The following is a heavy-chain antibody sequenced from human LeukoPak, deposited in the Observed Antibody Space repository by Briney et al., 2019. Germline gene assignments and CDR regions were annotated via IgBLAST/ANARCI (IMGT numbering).Heavy chain of an antibody. D-gene: IGHD2-15*01. CDR2: ISSDGGST. CDR3: VKCSGGSCYKPIDI. CDR1: GFTFSSYG. Sequence: GGSLRLSCSASGFTFSSYGMQWVRQAPGKGLEYVSAISSDGGSTYYADSVKGRFTISRDSTKNTLYVQMSSLRAADTAVYYCVKCSGGSCYKPIDIWGQGTMVTVSS. J-gene: IGHJ3*02. V-gene: IGHV3-64*05.